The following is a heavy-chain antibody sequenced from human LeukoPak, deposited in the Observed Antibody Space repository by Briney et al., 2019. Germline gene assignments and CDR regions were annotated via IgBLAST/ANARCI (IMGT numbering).Heavy chain of an antibody. CDR2: TNTDGRTT. V-gene: IGHV3-74*01. CDR1: GFTFSRYW. D-gene: IGHD3-22*01. CDR3: ARIEDRGAAFDS. Sequence: GGSLRLSCAASGFTFSRYWMHWVRQVPGEGLVRVSRTNTDGRTTSYADSVKGRFTISRDNAKNMVYLQMNSLRAEDTAVYYCARIEDRGAAFDSWGQGTLVTVSS. J-gene: IGHJ4*02.